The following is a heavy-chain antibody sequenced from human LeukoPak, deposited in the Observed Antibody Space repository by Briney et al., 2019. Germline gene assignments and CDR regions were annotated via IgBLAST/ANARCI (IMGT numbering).Heavy chain of an antibody. CDR2: IKQDGSEK. V-gene: IGHV3-7*01. J-gene: IGHJ4*02. CDR1: GFTLSSYW. Sequence: PGGSLRLSCAASGFTLSSYWMSWVRQAPGKGLEWVANIKQDGSEKYYVDSVKGRFTISRDNAKNSLYLQMNSLRAEDTAVDYCAIGFIPDYWGQGTLVTVSS. D-gene: IGHD3-16*01. CDR3: AIGFIPDY.